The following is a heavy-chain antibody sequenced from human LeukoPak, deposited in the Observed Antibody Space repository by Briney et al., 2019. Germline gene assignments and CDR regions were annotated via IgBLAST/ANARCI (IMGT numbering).Heavy chain of an antibody. J-gene: IGHJ4*02. D-gene: IGHD2-15*01. CDR2: INSDRSSR. V-gene: IGHV3-74*01. CDR1: GFTFSRYW. CDR3: ARVDFSGGSCYFDY. Sequence: PGGSLRLSCAASGFTFSRYWVHWVRQTPGKGLVWVSRINSDRSSRRYADSVKGRFTISRDNAKNTLDLQMSSLRAEDTAVYYCARVDFSGGSCYFDYWGQGTLVTVSS.